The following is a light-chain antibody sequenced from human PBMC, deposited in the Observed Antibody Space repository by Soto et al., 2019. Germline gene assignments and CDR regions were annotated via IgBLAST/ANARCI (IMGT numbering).Light chain of an antibody. J-gene: IGKJ4*02. Sequence: EIVLTQSPATLSLSPGERATLSCRASQSVSTYLAWYQQKPGQAPRLLIYDASNRATAIPARFSGSGSGTDFTLTIISLEPEDFAVYYCQQRSSWPLTFGGGTKVEI. CDR1: QSVSTY. V-gene: IGKV3-11*01. CDR3: QQRSSWPLT. CDR2: DAS.